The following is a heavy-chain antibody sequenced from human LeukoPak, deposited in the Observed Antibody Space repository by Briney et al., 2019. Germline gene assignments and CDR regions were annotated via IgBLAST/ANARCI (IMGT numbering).Heavy chain of an antibody. CDR3: ARTGTDISGYYACYFDY. CDR2: FSVYNGNT. CDR1: GYSFTSYG. Sequence: ASVKVSCKASGYSFTSYGVSWVRQAPGQGLEWMGWFSVYNGNTNYAQKFQGRVTMTTDPSTRTAYMELRSLRSDDTAIYYCARTGTDISGYYACYFDYWGQGTMVTVSS. D-gene: IGHD3-3*01. J-gene: IGHJ4*02. V-gene: IGHV1-18*01.